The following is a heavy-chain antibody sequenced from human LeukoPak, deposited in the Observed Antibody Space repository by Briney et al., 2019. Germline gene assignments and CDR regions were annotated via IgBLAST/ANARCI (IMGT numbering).Heavy chain of an antibody. V-gene: IGHV4-34*01. CDR3: ARDYKYAFDN. CDR2: INHSGST. J-gene: IGHJ4*02. Sequence: SETLSLTCAVYGGSFSGYYWSWIRQPPGKGLEWIGEINHSGSTNYNPSLKSRVTISVDTSKSQFSLKLSSVTAADTAVYYCARDYKYAFDNWGQGTLVTVSS. CDR1: GGSFSGYY. D-gene: IGHD5-24*01.